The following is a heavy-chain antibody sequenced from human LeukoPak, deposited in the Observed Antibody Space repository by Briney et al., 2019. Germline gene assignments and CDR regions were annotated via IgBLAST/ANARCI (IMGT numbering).Heavy chain of an antibody. D-gene: IGHD6-13*01. J-gene: IGHJ4*02. V-gene: IGHV3-48*03. CDR1: GFTFRSYE. Sequence: AGSLRLSCAASGFTFRSYEMNWVRQAPGKELEWVSYNSSSGSTIYYADSVKGRFTISRDNAKNSLYLQMNSLRAEDTAVYYCARESEQLDLDYWGQGTLVTVSS. CDR3: ARESEQLDLDY. CDR2: NSSSGSTI.